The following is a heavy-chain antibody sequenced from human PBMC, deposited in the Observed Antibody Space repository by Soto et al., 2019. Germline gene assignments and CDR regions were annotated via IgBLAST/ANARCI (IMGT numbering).Heavy chain of an antibody. CDR2: IHSSGST. J-gene: IGHJ6*02. V-gene: IGHV4-61*01. Sequence: SETVSLTCTFSCGSVISGNYFWSWIRQPPGKGLEWIGYIHSSGSTNYNPSLKSRVTISVDTSRNQFSLKLTSVTAADTAVYYCAILTKPTAVTTAFRGGYGLDVWGQGTTVTSP. CDR3: AILTKPTAVTTAFRGGYGLDV. D-gene: IGHD4-17*01. CDR1: CGSVISGNYF.